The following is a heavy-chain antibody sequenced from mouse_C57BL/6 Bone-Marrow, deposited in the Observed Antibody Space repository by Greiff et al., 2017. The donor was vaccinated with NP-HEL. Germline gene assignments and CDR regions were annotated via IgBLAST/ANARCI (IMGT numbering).Heavy chain of an antibody. CDR3: ARGYYGSSFTFYWYFDV. CDR2: ISYDGSN. V-gene: IGHV3-6*01. J-gene: IGHJ1*03. CDR1: GYSITSGYY. D-gene: IGHD1-1*01. Sequence: EVKLLESGPGLVKPSQSLSLTCSVTGYSITSGYYWNWIRQFPGNKLEWMGYISYDGSNNYNPSLKNRISITRDTSKNQFFLKLNSVTTEDTATYYCARGYYGSSFTFYWYFDVWGTGTTVTVSS.